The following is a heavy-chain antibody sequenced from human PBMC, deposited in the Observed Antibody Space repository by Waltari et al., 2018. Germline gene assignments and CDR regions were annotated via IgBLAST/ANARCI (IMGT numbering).Heavy chain of an antibody. CDR3: ARNRYGEAMDV. Sequence: QVQLQESGPELLKPSDTRSLTCAVSGYSITSSEWWAWIRQPPGRGLEWIGYIHYSGRTNNSPSLTSRVTLSVDTSKNQFSLNLSSVTALDTAVYYCARNRYGEAMDVWGKGTTVSVSS. V-gene: IGHV4-28*06. D-gene: IGHD3-10*01. CDR2: IHYSGRT. CDR1: GYSITSSEW. J-gene: IGHJ6*03.